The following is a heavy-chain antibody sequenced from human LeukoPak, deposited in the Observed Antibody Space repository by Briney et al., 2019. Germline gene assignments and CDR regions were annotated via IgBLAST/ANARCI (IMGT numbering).Heavy chain of an antibody. CDR1: GFTFSSYS. CDR2: ISGSSRYM. D-gene: IGHD6-6*01. Sequence: GGSLRLSCAASGFTFSSYSMNWVRQAPGKGLEWVSSISGSSRYMYYADSAKGRFTISRDNAKNSLYLQMNSLRAEDTAVYYCARDFQSGYSSSSADYWGQGTLVTVSS. CDR3: ARDFQSGYSSSSADY. J-gene: IGHJ4*02. V-gene: IGHV3-21*04.